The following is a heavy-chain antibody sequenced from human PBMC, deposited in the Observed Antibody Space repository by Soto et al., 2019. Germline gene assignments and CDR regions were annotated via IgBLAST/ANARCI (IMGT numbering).Heavy chain of an antibody. V-gene: IGHV1-18*04. CDR3: ARDSRIAVAGAYDY. CDR1: GYTFTSYG. Sequence: RASVKVSCKASGYTFTSYGISWVRQAPGQGLEWMGWISAYNGNTNYAQKLQGRVTMTTDASTSTAYMELRSLRSDDTAVYYCARDSRIAVAGAYDYWGQGTLVTVSS. CDR2: ISAYNGNT. D-gene: IGHD6-19*01. J-gene: IGHJ4*02.